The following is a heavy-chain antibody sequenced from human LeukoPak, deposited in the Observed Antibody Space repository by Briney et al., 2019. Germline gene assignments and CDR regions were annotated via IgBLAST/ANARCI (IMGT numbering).Heavy chain of an antibody. CDR1: GVSISNYY. CDR2: IHYSGST. V-gene: IGHV4-59*01. D-gene: IGHD2-15*01. J-gene: IGHJ4*02. Sequence: SETLSLTCTVSGVSISNYYWSWIRQPPGKGLEWIGYIHYSGSTSYNPSLKSRVTISVDTSKNQFSLNLSSATAADTAVYYCARGGWYQYYWGQGTLVIVSS. CDR3: ARGGWYQYY.